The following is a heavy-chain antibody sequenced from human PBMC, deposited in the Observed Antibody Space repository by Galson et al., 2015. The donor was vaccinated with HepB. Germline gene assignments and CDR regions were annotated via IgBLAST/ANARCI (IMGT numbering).Heavy chain of an antibody. CDR1: GGSFSGYC. J-gene: IGHJ6*02. V-gene: IGHV4-34*01. Sequence: ETLSLTCAVFGGSFSGYCWSWIRQPPGKGLEWIGEINHSGSTNYNPSLRSRVTISLDTSKNQFSLSLNAITAADTGIYYCARDLGSGRFPWDYHYGMDVWGQGTAVSVSS. D-gene: IGHD1-26*01. CDR3: ARDLGSGRFPWDYHYGMDV. CDR2: INHSGST.